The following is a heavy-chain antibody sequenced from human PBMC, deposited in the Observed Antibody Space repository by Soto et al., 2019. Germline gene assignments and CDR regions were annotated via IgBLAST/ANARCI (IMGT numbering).Heavy chain of an antibody. J-gene: IGHJ6*04. CDR1: GGTFSSYA. D-gene: IGHD6-6*01. V-gene: IGHV1-69*06. CDR3: ATYQAAPSPYYYYGMDV. CDR2: IIPIFGTA. Sequence: QVQLVQSGAEVKKPGSSVKVSCKASGGTFSSYAIIWVRQATGQGREWMGGIIPIFGTANYAQKFQGRVKITADKSTSTAYMELSSLSSEDTAVYYCATYQAAPSPYYYYGMDVWGKGTTVTVSS.